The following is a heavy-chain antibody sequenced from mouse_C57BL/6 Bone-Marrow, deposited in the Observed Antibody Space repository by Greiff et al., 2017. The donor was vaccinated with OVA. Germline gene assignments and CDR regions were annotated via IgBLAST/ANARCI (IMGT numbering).Heavy chain of an antibody. CDR3: ARRWECGYDEGYAMDY. CDR2: IYPGDGDT. V-gene: IGHV1-82*01. J-gene: IGHJ4*01. CDR1: GYAFSSSW. Sequence: QVQLQQSGPELVKPGASVKISCKASGYAFSSSWMNWVKQRPGKGLEWIGRIYPGDGDTHYNGKFKGKATLTADKSSSTAYMQLSSLTSEDSAVYFWARRWECGYDEGYAMDYWGKGTSVTVSS. D-gene: IGHD2-2*01.